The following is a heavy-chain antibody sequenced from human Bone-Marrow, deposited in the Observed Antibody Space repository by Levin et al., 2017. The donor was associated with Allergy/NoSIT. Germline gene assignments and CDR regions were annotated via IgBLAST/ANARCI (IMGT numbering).Heavy chain of an antibody. J-gene: IGHJ4*02. D-gene: IGHD3-3*01. CDR2: VHHSGTS. V-gene: IGHV4-39*01. CDR3: ARHPSFLESFDY. CDR1: GVSIRSSSYY. Sequence: SQTLSLTCTVSGVSIRSSSYYWGWIRQPPGKGLEWIGSVHHSGTSYHNPSLKGRDIISVDTSKNQFSLKVTSVTAADSAVYYCARHPSFLESFDYWGQGNLVTVSS.